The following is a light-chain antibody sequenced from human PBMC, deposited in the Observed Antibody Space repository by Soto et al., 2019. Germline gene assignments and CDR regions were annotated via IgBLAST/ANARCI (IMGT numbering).Light chain of an antibody. J-gene: IGLJ3*02. V-gene: IGLV2-14*01. CDR2: EVS. Sequence: QSALTQPASVSGSPGQSITISCTGTSSDIGRFNYVSWYQQHPGKVPKLMIYEVSNRPSGVSNRFSGSKSGNTASLTISGLQAEDEADYYCSSHTTSNTQLFGGGTQLTGL. CDR1: SSDIGRFNY. CDR3: SSHTTSNTQL.